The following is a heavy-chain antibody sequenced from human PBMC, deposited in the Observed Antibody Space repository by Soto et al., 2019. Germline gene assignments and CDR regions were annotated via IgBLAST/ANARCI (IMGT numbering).Heavy chain of an antibody. CDR1: GFTFSSYA. CDR3: AKGARNYDSYATIYYYYMDV. V-gene: IGHV3-23*01. CDR2: IIGSSAGT. Sequence: PGGSLRLSCAASGFTFSSYAMSWVRQAPGKGLDWVSTIIGSSAGTYYADSVKGRFTISRDNSKNTLYLQMNSLRAEDTAVYYCAKGARNYDSYATIYYYYMDVWGKGTTVTVSS. D-gene: IGHD3-3*01. J-gene: IGHJ6*03.